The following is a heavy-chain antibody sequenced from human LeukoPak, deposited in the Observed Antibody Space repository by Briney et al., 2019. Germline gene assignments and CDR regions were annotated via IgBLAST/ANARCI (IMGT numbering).Heavy chain of an antibody. CDR1: GFTFSSYD. CDR2: IDTAGDT. J-gene: IGHJ4*02. D-gene: IGHD5-12*01. V-gene: IGHV3-13*01. Sequence: GGSLRLSCAASGFTFSSYDFHWVRQATGKGLEWVSAIDTAGDTYYPGSVKGRFTISRENAKNSLYLQMNSLRAGDTAVYYCARGITSGPRRYDVRNFDYWGQGTPVTVSS. CDR3: ARGITSGPRRYDVRNFDY.